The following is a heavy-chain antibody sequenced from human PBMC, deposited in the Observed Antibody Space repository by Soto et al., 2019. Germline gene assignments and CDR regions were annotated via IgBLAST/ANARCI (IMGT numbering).Heavy chain of an antibody. CDR3: AKDRLNYDILTGYPYYFDY. V-gene: IGHV3-23*01. CDR1: GFTFSSYA. CDR2: ISGSGGST. D-gene: IGHD3-9*01. Sequence: GSLRLSCAASGFTFSSYAMSWVRQAPGKGLEWVSAISGSGGSTYYADSVKGRFTISRDNSKNTLYLQMNSLRAEDTAVYYCAKDRLNYDILTGYPYYFDYWGQGTLVTVSS. J-gene: IGHJ4*02.